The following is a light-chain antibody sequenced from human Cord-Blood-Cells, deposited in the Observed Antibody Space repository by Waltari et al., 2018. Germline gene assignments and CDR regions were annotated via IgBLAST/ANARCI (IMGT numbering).Light chain of an antibody. V-gene: IGLV2-14*01. CDR3: SSYTSSAWV. CDR2: DVS. Sequence: QSALTQPASVSGSPGQSITISCTGTSSDVGGYNYVSWYQQHPGKAPKLMFYDVSKRPSGVSHRFCGSTSGNTASLTISGLQAEDADDYYSSSYTSSAWVFGGGTKLTVL. CDR1: SSDVGGYNY. J-gene: IGLJ3*02.